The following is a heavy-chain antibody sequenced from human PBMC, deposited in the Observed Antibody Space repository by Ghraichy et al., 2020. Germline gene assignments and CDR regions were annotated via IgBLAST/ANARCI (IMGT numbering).Heavy chain of an antibody. D-gene: IGHD2-2*01. CDR2: ISKSGTDT. CDR1: GFRFNNYD. J-gene: IGHJ3*02. V-gene: IGHV3-23*01. CDR3: ARGSSESNCCDAFEI. Sequence: GESLNISCAASGFRFNNYDMNWVRQAPGKGLEWASGISKSGTDTYYADSVKGRFTISRDNSKNTLDLLINTLRAGDTAVYYCARGSSESNCCDAFEIWGQGTMVTVSS.